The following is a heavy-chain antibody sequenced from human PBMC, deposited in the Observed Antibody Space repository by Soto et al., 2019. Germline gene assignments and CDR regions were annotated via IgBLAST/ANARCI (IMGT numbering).Heavy chain of an antibody. D-gene: IGHD3-22*01. V-gene: IGHV1-69*12. CDR2: IIPVFGTP. Sequence: QVQLVQSGAEVKKPGSSVKFSCKASGGSLSNYGISWVRQAPGQGLEWMGAIIPVFGTPHYAQKFQDRVTITADDSTTTVYREVRSLTSEDTAVYYCARGDATKIVVTTYYAMDGGGQGTTVTVSS. CDR3: ARGDATKIVVTTYYAMDG. CDR1: GGSLSNYG. J-gene: IGHJ6*02.